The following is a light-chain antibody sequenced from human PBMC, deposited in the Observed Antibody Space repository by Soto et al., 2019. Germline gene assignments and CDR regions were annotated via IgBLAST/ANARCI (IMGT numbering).Light chain of an antibody. CDR2: AAS. CDR3: QQYRSGPRT. CDR1: QSVSSD. V-gene: IGKV3-15*01. Sequence: EIVMTQSPATLSVSPGERATVSCRASQSVSSDLAWYQQKPGQTPSLLIYAASTRATGIPARFSGSGSGTEFTLTISSLQSEDFAVYYCQQYRSGPRTFGQGTKVEI. J-gene: IGKJ1*01.